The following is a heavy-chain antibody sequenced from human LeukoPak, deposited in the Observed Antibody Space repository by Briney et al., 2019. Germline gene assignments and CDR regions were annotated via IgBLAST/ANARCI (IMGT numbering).Heavy chain of an antibody. Sequence: GESLKVSCKGSGYIFTSNWIGWVRQMPGKGLEWMGIIYPGDSDTTYSPSFQGQVTISADKSISTAYLQWSSLKASDTAMYYCARLAAASLGFDYWGQGTLVTVSS. CDR3: ARLAAASLGFDY. CDR1: GYIFTSNW. CDR2: IYPGDSDT. V-gene: IGHV5-51*01. D-gene: IGHD6-13*01. J-gene: IGHJ4*02.